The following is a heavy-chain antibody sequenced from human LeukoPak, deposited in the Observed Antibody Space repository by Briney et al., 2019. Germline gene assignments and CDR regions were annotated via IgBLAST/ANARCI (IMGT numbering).Heavy chain of an antibody. CDR2: IYYSGST. CDR1: GGSISSGGYY. Sequence: SETLSLTCTVSGGSISSGGYYWSWIRQHPGKGLEWIGYIYYSGSTYYNPSLKSRVTISVDTSKNQFSLKLSSVTAADTAVYYCASIDSEWLLYDYWGQGTLVTVSS. CDR3: ASIDSEWLLYDY. D-gene: IGHD3-3*01. V-gene: IGHV4-31*03. J-gene: IGHJ4*02.